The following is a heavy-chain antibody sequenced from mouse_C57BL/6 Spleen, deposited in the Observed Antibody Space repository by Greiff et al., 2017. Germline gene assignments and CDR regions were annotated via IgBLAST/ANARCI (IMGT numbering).Heavy chain of an antibody. V-gene: IGHV1-15*01. Sequence: QVHVKQSGAELVRPGASVTLSCKASGYTFTDYEMHWVKQTPVHGLEWIGAIDPETGGTAYNQKFKGKAILTADKSSSTAYMALRSLTSEDSAVYYCTSNWVRYFDVWGTGTTVTVSS. CDR3: TSNWVRYFDV. CDR1: GYTFTDYE. J-gene: IGHJ1*03. CDR2: IDPETGGT. D-gene: IGHD4-1*02.